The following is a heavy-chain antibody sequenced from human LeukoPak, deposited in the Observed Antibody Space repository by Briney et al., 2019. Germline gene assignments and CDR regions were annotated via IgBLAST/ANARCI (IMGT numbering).Heavy chain of an antibody. CDR1: GYTFTGYY. J-gene: IGHJ4*02. CDR2: INPNSGGT. CDR3: ARGSYYYDSSGPGTYDY. V-gene: IGHV1-2*02. Sequence: ASVKVSCKASGYTFTGYYMHWVRQAPGQGLEWMGWINPNSGGTNYAQKFQGRVTMTRDTSISTAYMELSRLRSDDTAVYYCARGSYYYDSSGPGTYDYWGQGTLVTVS. D-gene: IGHD3-22*01.